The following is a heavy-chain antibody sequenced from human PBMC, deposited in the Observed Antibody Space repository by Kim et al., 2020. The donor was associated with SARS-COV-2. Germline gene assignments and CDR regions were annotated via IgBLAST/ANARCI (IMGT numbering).Heavy chain of an antibody. CDR3: AREAAARHFDY. D-gene: IGHD6-13*01. J-gene: IGHJ4*02. Sequence: TNYNPSLKSRVTISVDTSKNQFSLKLSSVTAADTAVYYCAREAAARHFDYWGQGTLVTVSS. CDR2: T. V-gene: IGHV4-34*01.